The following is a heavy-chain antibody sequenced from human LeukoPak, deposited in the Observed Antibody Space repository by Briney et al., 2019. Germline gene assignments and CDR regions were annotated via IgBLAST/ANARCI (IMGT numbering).Heavy chain of an antibody. CDR1: GFTVSSNY. Sequence: GGSLRLSCAASGFTVSSNYMSWVRQAPGKGLEWVSAISGSGGTTYYADSVKGRFTISRDNSKNTLYLQMNSLRAEDTAVYYCAKYSRPPSIDYWGQGTLVTVSS. CDR2: ISGSGGTT. J-gene: IGHJ4*02. CDR3: AKYSRPPSIDY. D-gene: IGHD6-13*01. V-gene: IGHV3-23*01.